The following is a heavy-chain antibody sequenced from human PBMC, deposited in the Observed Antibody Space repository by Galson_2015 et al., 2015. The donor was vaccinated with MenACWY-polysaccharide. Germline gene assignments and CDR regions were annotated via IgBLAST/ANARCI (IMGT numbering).Heavy chain of an antibody. CDR2: ISYDGSNK. CDR1: GFTFSSYG. D-gene: IGHD1-26*01. Sequence: SLRLSCAASGFTFSSYGMHWVRQAPGKGLEWVAVISYDGSNKYYADSVKGRFTISRGNSKNTLYLQMNSLRAEDTAVYYCAKDGIVGATFTGGLDYWGQGTLVTVSS. V-gene: IGHV3-30*18. CDR3: AKDGIVGATFTGGLDY. J-gene: IGHJ4*02.